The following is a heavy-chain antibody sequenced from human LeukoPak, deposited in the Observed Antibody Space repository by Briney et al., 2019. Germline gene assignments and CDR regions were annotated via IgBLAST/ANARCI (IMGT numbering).Heavy chain of an antibody. CDR1: GGSSGTSSDY. CDR3: ARQLWSGQHYFDY. CDR2: IYYSGST. D-gene: IGHD3-3*01. J-gene: IGHJ4*02. Sequence: SEALSLTCTVSGGSSGTSSDYWVWIRQPPGKGLEWIGNIYYSGSTYYNPSLKSRVTISVGTSKSQFSLNLTSVTAADTAVYYCARQLWSGQHYFDYWGQGTLVTVSS. V-gene: IGHV4-39*01.